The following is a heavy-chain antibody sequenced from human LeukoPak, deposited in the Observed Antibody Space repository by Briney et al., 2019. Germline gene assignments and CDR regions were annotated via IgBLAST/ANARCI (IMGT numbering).Heavy chain of an antibody. V-gene: IGHV4-34*01. CDR3: ARGHHGGNRALWYFDL. CDR1: GASFSGYY. J-gene: IGHJ2*01. D-gene: IGHD4-23*01. CDR2: INHSGST. Sequence: SETLSLTCAVYGASFSGYYWSWIRQPPGKGLEWIGEINHSGSTNYNPSLKSRVTISVDTSKNQFSLKLSSVTAADTAVYYCARGHHGGNRALWYFDLWGRGTLVTVSS.